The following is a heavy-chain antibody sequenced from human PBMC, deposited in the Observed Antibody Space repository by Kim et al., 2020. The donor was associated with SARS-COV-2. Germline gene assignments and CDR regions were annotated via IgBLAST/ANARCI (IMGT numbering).Heavy chain of an antibody. V-gene: IGHV4-4*06. CDR3: ARVGEQLGYYYYYYYMDV. Sequence: SRVTMSVDTSKNQFSLKLSSVTAADTAVYYCARVGEQLGYYYYYYYMDVWGKGTTVTVSS. J-gene: IGHJ6*03. D-gene: IGHD6-6*01.